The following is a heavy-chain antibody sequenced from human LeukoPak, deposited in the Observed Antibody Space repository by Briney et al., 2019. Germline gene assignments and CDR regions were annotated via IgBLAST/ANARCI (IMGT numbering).Heavy chain of an antibody. D-gene: IGHD6-13*01. Sequence: GGSLRLSCAASGFTFSSYAMHWVRQAPGKGLEWVAVISYDGSNKYYADSVKGRFTISRDNSKNTLYLQMNSLGAEDTAVYYCARDQGSWPKYYFDYWGQGTLVTVSS. J-gene: IGHJ4*02. V-gene: IGHV3-30*04. CDR3: ARDQGSWPKYYFDY. CDR1: GFTFSSYA. CDR2: ISYDGSNK.